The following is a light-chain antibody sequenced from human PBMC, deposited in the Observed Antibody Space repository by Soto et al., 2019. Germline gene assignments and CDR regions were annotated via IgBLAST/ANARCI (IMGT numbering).Light chain of an antibody. J-gene: IGKJ3*01. V-gene: IGKV3-11*01. CDR2: DAS. CDR3: QQRSNWPPEVT. Sequence: EIVLTQSPDTLSLSPGERATLSCKASQSVRSSLAWYQQKPGKAPRLLIYDASNRATGIPARFSGSGAGTDFTLTISSLDPEDFAVYYCQQRSNWPPEVTFGPGTKVDI. CDR1: QSVRSS.